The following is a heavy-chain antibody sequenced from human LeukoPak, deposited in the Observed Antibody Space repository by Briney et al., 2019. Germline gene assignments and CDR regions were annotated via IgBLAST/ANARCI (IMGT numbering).Heavy chain of an antibody. J-gene: IGHJ5*02. V-gene: IGHV3-30*18. D-gene: IGHD1-26*01. CDR1: GFTFSSYA. Sequence: PGGSLRLSCAASGFTFSSYAMSWVRQAPGKGLEWVAVISYDGSNKYYADSVKGQFTISRDNSKNTLYLQMNSLRAEDTAVYYCAKDGTGAENWFDPWGQGTLVTVSS. CDR3: AKDGTGAENWFDP. CDR2: ISYDGSNK.